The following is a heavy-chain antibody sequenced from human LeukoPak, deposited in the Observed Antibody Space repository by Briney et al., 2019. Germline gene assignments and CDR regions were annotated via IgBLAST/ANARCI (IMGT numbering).Heavy chain of an antibody. CDR2: INQDGSEK. V-gene: IGHV3-7*01. J-gene: IGHJ6*03. Sequence: GGSLRLSCAASGFTFDDYGMSWVRQAPGKGPEWVANINQDGSEKYYVDSVKGRFTISRDNAKNSLYLQMNSLRAEDTAVYYCARVRIVPAGTDYYYYMDVWGKGTSVTVSS. CDR3: ARVRIVPAGTDYYYYMDV. D-gene: IGHD6-13*01. CDR1: GFTFDDYG.